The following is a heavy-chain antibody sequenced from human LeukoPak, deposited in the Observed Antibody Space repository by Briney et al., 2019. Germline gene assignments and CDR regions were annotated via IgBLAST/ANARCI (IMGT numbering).Heavy chain of an antibody. J-gene: IGHJ6*02. CDR2: ISYDGTDE. V-gene: IGHV3-30*15. D-gene: IGHD2-15*01. CDR3: ARDSLVVAATGSYMDV. CDR1: GFTLSSYA. Sequence: GGSLRLSCAASGFTLSSYAMHWVRQAPGKGLEWVAIISYDGTDEYYADSVKGRFTISRDNSKNTLFLQVSSLKAEDTAVYYCARDSLVVAATGSYMDVWGQGTTVTVSS.